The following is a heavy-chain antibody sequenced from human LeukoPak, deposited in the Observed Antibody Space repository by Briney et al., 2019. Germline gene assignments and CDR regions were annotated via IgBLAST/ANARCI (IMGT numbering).Heavy chain of an antibody. CDR3: ARDPLLSYSGSYYFDY. CDR2: ISSSGNTK. V-gene: IGHV3-11*01. D-gene: IGHD1-26*01. Sequence: GGSLRLSCAASGFTFSDFYMSWIRQAPGKGLEWVSYISSSGNTKYYADSVKGRFTMSRDNAKNSLYLQMDSLRVEDTAVYYCARDPLLSYSGSYYFDYWGQGTLVTVSS. CDR1: GFTFSDFY. J-gene: IGHJ4*02.